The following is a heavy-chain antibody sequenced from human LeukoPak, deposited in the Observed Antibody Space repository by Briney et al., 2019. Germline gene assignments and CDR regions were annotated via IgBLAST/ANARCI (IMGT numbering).Heavy chain of an antibody. CDR3: ARGNYYDSSGYYYVRDY. V-gene: IGHV1-18*01. CDR2: ISAYNGNT. CDR1: GYTFTSYG. D-gene: IGHD3-22*01. Sequence: ASVKVSCKASGYTFTSYGISWVRQAPGQGLEWMGWISAYNGNTNYAQKLQGRVTMTTDTSTSTAYMELRSLRSDDTAVYYCARGNYYDSSGYYYVRDYWGQGTLVTVSS. J-gene: IGHJ4*02.